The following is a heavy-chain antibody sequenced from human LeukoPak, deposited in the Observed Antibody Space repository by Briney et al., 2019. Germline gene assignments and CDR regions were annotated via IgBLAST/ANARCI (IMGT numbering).Heavy chain of an antibody. D-gene: IGHD1-14*01. CDR2: ISGGSTSE. Sequence: GGSLRLSCAASGSTFSNYAMTWVRQAPGKGLEWVSVISGGSTSEYYADSVRGRFTISRDNSKNTLFLKMDSLRPEDTAVYYCAKVNQVPHYYLDYWGQGTLVSVSS. V-gene: IGHV3-23*01. CDR1: GSTFSNYA. CDR3: AKVNQVPHYYLDY. J-gene: IGHJ4*02.